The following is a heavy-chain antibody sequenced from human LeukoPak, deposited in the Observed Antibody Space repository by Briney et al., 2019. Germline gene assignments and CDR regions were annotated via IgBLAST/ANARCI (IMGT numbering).Heavy chain of an antibody. CDR1: GYTFSSYG. CDR3: ARDHLIVHAQYIDY. D-gene: IGHD2/OR15-2a*01. CDR2: ISGYNGNT. J-gene: IGHJ4*02. V-gene: IGHV1-18*01. Sequence: ASVKVSCKASGYTFSSYGISWVRKAPGQGLEWMGWISGYNGNTKYAQRLQGGVTMTTDTSTTTAYLELRSLRSDDTAVYYCARDHLIVHAQYIDYWGQGTLVTVSS.